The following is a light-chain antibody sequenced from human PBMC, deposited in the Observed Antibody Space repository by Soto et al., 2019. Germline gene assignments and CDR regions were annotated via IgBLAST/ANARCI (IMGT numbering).Light chain of an antibody. CDR1: QGIRND. J-gene: IGKJ2*01. CDR3: LQDYTYPVT. CDR2: AAS. Sequence: IQMTQSPSSLSASVGDRVTITCRASQGIRNDLGWYQQKPGEAPKLLISAASALQSGVPSRFSGSGSGTDFTLSISSLQPEDFATYYCLQDYTYPVTFGQGTKLEI. V-gene: IGKV1-6*01.